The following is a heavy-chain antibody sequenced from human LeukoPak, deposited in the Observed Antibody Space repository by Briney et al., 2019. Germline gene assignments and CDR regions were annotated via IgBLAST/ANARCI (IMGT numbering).Heavy chain of an antibody. D-gene: IGHD5-24*01. Sequence: PGRSLRLSCAASGFTFSSYGMHWVRQAPGKGLEWVAVIWYDGSNKYYADSVKGRFTISRDNAKNSLYLQMNSLRAEDTAVYYCARDSGDGYNWGDFDYWGQGTLVTVSS. CDR2: IWYDGSNK. V-gene: IGHV3-33*01. CDR1: GFTFSSYG. J-gene: IGHJ4*02. CDR3: ARDSGDGYNWGDFDY.